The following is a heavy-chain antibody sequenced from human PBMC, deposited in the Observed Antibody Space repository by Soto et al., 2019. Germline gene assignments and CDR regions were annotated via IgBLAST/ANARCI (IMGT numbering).Heavy chain of an antibody. V-gene: IGHV1-69*02. CDR1: GGSFSSYT. CDR3: ASITSMGMDV. CDR2: IIPILGIA. J-gene: IGHJ6*02. D-gene: IGHD3-3*01. Sequence: QVQLVQSGAEVKKPVSSVKVSCKASGGSFSSYTISWVRQAPGQGLEWMGRIIPILGIANYAQKFQGRVTITADKSTSTAYMELSTLRSEDTAVYYCASITSMGMDVWGQGTTVTVSS.